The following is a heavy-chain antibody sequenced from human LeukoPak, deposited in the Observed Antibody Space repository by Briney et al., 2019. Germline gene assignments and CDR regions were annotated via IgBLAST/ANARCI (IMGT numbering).Heavy chain of an antibody. D-gene: IGHD2-15*01. CDR2: INHSGST. V-gene: IGHV4-34*01. CDR1: GGSFSGYY. CDR3: ARASGGSCYGY. Sequence: SETLSLTCAVYGGSFSGYYWSWIRQPPGKGLEWIGEINHSGSTNYNPSLKRRVTISVDTSKNQFSLKLSSVTAADTAAYYCARASGGSCYGYWGQGTLVTVSS. J-gene: IGHJ4*02.